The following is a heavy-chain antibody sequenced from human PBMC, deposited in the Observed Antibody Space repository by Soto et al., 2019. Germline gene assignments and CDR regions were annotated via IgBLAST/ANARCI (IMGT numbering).Heavy chain of an antibody. J-gene: IGHJ4*02. CDR2: AYGGGST. D-gene: IGHD1-7*01. CDR1: GGSISTYY. Sequence: TETLSITCTVSGGSISTYYCTWIRQPPGKGLEWIGYAYGGGSTNYNPSLESRVTISVDTSKNQFSLKLTSVTAADSAVYYCARSLTWTYSGPLGYWGQGTLVTVSS. V-gene: IGHV4-59*01. CDR3: ARSLTWTYSGPLGY.